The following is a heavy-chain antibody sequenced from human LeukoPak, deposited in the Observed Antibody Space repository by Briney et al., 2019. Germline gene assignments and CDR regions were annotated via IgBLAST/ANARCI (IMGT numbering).Heavy chain of an antibody. CDR1: GFTFNDYA. CDR3: AKGQFGEFQGIDY. V-gene: IGHV3-9*01. CDR2: ISWNSGTI. J-gene: IGHJ4*02. Sequence: GGSLRLSCAASGFTFNDYAMHWVQQAPGKGLEWVSGISWNSGTIGYADSVKGRFTISRDNAKNSLYVQMKSLRGEDTAFYYCAKGQFGEFQGIDYWGQGTLVTVSS. D-gene: IGHD3-10*01.